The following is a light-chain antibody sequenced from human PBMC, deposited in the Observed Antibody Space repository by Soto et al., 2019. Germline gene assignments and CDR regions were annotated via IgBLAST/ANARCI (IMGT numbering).Light chain of an antibody. Sequence: QSALTQPPSASGSPGQSVTISCTGTSSDVGAYNYVSWYQQHPGKAPKLMIYDVTKRPSGVPDRFSGSKSGNTASLTVSGLQAEDDADCYCISYAGSSIWVFGGGTKLTVL. CDR2: DVT. J-gene: IGLJ3*02. CDR3: ISYAGSSIWV. V-gene: IGLV2-8*01. CDR1: SSDVGAYNY.